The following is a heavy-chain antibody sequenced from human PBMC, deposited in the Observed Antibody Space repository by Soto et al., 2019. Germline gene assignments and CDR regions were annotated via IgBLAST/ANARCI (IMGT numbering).Heavy chain of an antibody. CDR3: ARARGGAQFSGMDV. D-gene: IGHD3-16*01. J-gene: IGHJ6*02. CDR2: IYTSGST. CDR1: GDAISSYY. Sequence: SETLSLTCSVSGDAISSYYWSWIRQPAGKGLEWIGRIYTSGSTNYNPSLKSRVTMSVDTSKNQFSLKLSSVTAADTAVYYCARARGGAQFSGMDVWGQGTTVTVSS. V-gene: IGHV4-4*07.